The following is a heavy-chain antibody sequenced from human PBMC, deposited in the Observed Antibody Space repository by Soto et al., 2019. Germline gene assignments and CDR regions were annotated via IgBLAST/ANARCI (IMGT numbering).Heavy chain of an antibody. CDR1: GGPISSGGYD. V-gene: IGHV4-31*02. D-gene: IGHD4-17*01. CDR2: IYYSGST. J-gene: IGHJ4*02. Sequence: TLSVTGTGSGGPISSGGYDWSWIRQHPGKGLEWIGYIYYSGSTYYNPSLKSRVTISVDTSKNQLSLKLSSVTAADKAVYYCARHDYGDYCWGQGTLVTVSS. CDR3: ARHDYGDYC.